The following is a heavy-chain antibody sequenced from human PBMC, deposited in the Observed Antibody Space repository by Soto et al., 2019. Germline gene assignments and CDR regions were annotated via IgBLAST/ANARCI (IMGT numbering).Heavy chain of an antibody. J-gene: IGHJ6*02. V-gene: IGHV1-69*13. CDR2: IIPIFGTV. D-gene: IGHD2-2*01. CDR1: GGTFSSYA. Sequence: WASVKVSCKASGGTFSSYAISWVRQAPGQGLGWMGGIIPIFGTVNYAQKFQGRVTITADESTSTAYMELSSLRSEDTAVYYCASALRVVVPAAIGDHYYYYGMDVWGQGTTVTVSS. CDR3: ASALRVVVPAAIGDHYYYYGMDV.